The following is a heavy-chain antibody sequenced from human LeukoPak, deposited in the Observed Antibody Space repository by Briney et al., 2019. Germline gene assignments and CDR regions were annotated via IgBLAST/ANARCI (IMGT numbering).Heavy chain of an antibody. CDR2: ISSSGGSI. J-gene: IGHJ4*02. CDR3: ARDWNYFSC. V-gene: IGHV3-21*01. D-gene: IGHD1-1*01. Sequence: GGSLRLSCAASGFTFSSYSMNWVRQAPGKGLEWVSSISSSGGSIYYADSVKGRFTISRDNAKNSVYLQMNILRAEETAVYYCARDWNYFSCWGQGTLVTVSS. CDR1: GFTFSSYS.